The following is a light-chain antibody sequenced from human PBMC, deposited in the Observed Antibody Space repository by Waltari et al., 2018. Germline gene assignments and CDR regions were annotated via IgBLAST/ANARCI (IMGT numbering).Light chain of an antibody. J-gene: IGKJ4*01. CDR3: QQYYSTRLT. CDR1: QGISNS. Sequence: DIQMTQAPSSLSASVGDRVTITCRASQGISNSFACYQQKPGKAPKLLLYAASRLESGVPSSFSGSGSGTDYTLHISSLQPEDFATDYCQQYYSTRLTFGGGTKVEIK. CDR2: AAS. V-gene: IGKV1-NL1*01.